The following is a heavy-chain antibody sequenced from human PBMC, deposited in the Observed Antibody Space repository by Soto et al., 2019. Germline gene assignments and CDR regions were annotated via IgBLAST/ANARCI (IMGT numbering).Heavy chain of an antibody. CDR1: GFSLSNARMG. CDR3: ARARGHRYYYSYGMDV. Sequence: QVTLKESGPVLVKPTETLTLTCTVSGFSLSNARMGVSWIRQPPGKALEWLAHIFSNDEKSYSTAPKRKLTTSKDTAKSQVVLTMTNMDPVDTATYSCARARGHRYYYSYGMDVWGQGTTVTVSS. J-gene: IGHJ6*02. CDR2: IFSNDEK. V-gene: IGHV2-26*01. D-gene: IGHD3-10*01.